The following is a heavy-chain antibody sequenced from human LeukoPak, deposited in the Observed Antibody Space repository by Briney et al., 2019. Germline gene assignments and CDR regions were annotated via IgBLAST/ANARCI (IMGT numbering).Heavy chain of an antibody. CDR2: IKQDESEK. CDR1: GFTFSNYW. D-gene: IGHD1-26*01. Sequence: PGGSLRLSCAVSGFTFSNYWMSWVRQAPGKGLEWVAHIKQDESEKYYVDSVKGRFTISRDNAKNSLYLQMSSLRAEDTAIYYCARDKIVGASKFDYWGQGTLVTVSS. V-gene: IGHV3-7*01. J-gene: IGHJ4*02. CDR3: ARDKIVGASKFDY.